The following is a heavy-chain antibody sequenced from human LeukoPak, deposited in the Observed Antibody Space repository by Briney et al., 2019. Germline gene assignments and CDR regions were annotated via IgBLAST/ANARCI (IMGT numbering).Heavy chain of an antibody. CDR3: ARATYDSSGYYVPLNDY. J-gene: IGHJ4*02. CDR2: IIPIFGTA. V-gene: IGHV1-69*01. CDR1: GGTFSSYA. Sequence: ASVKVSCKASGGTFSSYAISWVRQAPGQGLEWMGGIIPIFGTANYAQKFQGRVTITADESTSTAYMELSSLRSDDTAVYYCARATYDSSGYYVPLNDYWGQGTLVTVSS. D-gene: IGHD3-22*01.